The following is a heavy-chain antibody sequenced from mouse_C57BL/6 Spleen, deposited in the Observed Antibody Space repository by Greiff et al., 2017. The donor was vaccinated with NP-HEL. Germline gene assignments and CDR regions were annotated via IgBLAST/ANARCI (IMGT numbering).Heavy chain of an antibody. Sequence: VQLKQSGPVLVKPGASVKMSCKASGYTFTDYYMNWVKQSHGKSLEWIGVINPYNGGTSYNQKFKGKATLTVDKSSSTAYMELNSLTSEDSAVYYCARSYGGTNAMDYWGQGTSVTVSS. J-gene: IGHJ4*01. V-gene: IGHV1-19*01. D-gene: IGHD1-1*02. CDR3: ARSYGGTNAMDY. CDR2: INPYNGGT. CDR1: GYTFTDYY.